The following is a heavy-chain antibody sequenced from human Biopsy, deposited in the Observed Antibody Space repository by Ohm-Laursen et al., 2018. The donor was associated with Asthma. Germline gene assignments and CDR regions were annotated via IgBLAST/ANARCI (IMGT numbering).Heavy chain of an antibody. Sequence: SLRLSCAASGFVFSQSGMHWVRQAPGKGLEWVALISSDGHNKYYEDSVKGRFTISRDNSKLRLYLEINSLRVEDSAVYYCARESGQDSGGTGAFDRWGQGIMVAVSS. CDR1: GFVFSQSG. D-gene: IGHD4-23*01. CDR2: ISSDGHNK. V-gene: IGHV3-30*03. CDR3: ARESGQDSGGTGAFDR. J-gene: IGHJ3*02.